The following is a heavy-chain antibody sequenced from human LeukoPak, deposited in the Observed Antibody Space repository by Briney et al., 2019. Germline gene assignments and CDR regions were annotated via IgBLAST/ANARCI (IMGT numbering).Heavy chain of an antibody. CDR2: VYYSGST. Sequence: SDTLSLTCTVSGASTSSDYWSWIRQPPGKGLEWIAHVYYSGSTNYNPSFKSRVTISLDTSKNQFSLKLSSVTAADTAVYYCARDVGATTSYFDYWGQGTLVTVSS. V-gene: IGHV4-59*01. CDR3: ARDVGATTSYFDY. D-gene: IGHD1-26*01. CDR1: GASTSSDY. J-gene: IGHJ4*02.